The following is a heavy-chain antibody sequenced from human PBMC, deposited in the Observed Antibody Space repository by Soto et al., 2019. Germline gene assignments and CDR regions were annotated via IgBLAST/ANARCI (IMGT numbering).Heavy chain of an antibody. CDR3: ARVVARYYYYGMDV. CDR2: SSAYNGNT. D-gene: IGHD2-15*01. J-gene: IGHJ6*02. V-gene: IGHV1-18*04. Sequence: ASVKVSCKASGYTFTSYGISWVRQAPVQGLEWMGWSSAYNGNTNYAQKLQGRVTMTTDTSTSTAYMELRSLRSDDPPVYYRARVVARYYYYGMDVWGQGTTVTVSS. CDR1: GYTFTSYG.